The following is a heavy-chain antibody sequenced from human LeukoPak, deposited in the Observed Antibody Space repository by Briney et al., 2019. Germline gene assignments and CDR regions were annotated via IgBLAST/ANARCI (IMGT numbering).Heavy chain of an antibody. V-gene: IGHV4-39*01. CDR3: AKHENWGGPDY. J-gene: IGHJ4*02. CDR2: MYHTGST. Sequence: SETLSLTCTVSGGSISSSSYYWAWIRQPPGKGLEWIGSMYHTGSTYHNPSLKSRVTISVDTSNNLFSLNLFSVTAAATAVYYCAKHENWGGPDYWGQGTLVTVSS. D-gene: IGHD7-27*01. CDR1: GGSISSSSYY.